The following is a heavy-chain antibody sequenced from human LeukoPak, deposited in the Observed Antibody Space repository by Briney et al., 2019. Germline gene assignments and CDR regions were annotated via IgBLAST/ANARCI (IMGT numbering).Heavy chain of an antibody. D-gene: IGHD3-10*01. CDR1: GGTFSSYA. CDR3: APRETLLGGFDP. Sequence: SVKVSCKASGGTFSSYAINWVRQAPGQGLEWMGGIIPMFGTANYAQKFQGRVTVTTDESTSTVYMELISLRSEDTAMYYCAPRETLLGGFDPWGQGTLVTVPS. V-gene: IGHV1-69*05. J-gene: IGHJ5*02. CDR2: IIPMFGTA.